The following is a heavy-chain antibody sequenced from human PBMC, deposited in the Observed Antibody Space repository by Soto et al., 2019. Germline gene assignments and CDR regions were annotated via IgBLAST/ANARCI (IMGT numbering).Heavy chain of an antibody. Sequence: PGGSLRLSCAASGFTFSAYWMSWVRQAPGKGLEWVANIKQDGSEKNHVDSVKGRFTISRDNAKNSLFLQMNSLRADDTAVYYCARDGGYSYGFSFDFWGQGIRVTV. V-gene: IGHV3-7*01. J-gene: IGHJ4*02. D-gene: IGHD5-18*01. CDR2: IKQDGSEK. CDR3: ARDGGYSYGFSFDF. CDR1: GFTFSAYW.